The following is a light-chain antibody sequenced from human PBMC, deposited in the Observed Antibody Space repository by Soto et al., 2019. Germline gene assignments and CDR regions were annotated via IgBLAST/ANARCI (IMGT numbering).Light chain of an antibody. CDR3: SSYAGSNNYVV. J-gene: IGLJ2*01. CDR2: EVT. Sequence: QSALTQPPSASGSPGQSVTISCTGTSSDVGGYNYVSWYQQHPGKAPKLMIYEVTKRPSGVPDRFSGSKSGSTASLIVSGLQAEDEADYYCSSYAGSNNYVVFGGGTKVTVL. V-gene: IGLV2-8*01. CDR1: SSDVGGYNY.